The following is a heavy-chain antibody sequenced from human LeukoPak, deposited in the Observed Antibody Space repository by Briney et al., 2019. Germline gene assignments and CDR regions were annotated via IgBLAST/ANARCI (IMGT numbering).Heavy chain of an antibody. CDR3: ARDNAAGQDFDY. D-gene: IGHD6-13*01. Sequence: GGSLRLSCAASGVSFSSDSMNWVRQAPGKGLEWVSSIRSSSSYIYYADSVKGRFTISRDNAKNSLYLQMNSLRAEDTAVYYCARDNAAGQDFDYWGQGTLVTVSS. V-gene: IGHV3-21*01. CDR2: IRSSSSYI. J-gene: IGHJ4*02. CDR1: GVSFSSDS.